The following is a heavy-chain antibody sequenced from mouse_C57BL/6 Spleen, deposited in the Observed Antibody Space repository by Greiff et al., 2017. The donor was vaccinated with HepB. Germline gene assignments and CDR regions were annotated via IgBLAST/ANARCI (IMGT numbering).Heavy chain of an antibody. Sequence: VHLVESGAELVRPGASVKLSCKASGYTFTDYYINWVKQRPGQGLEWIARIYPGSGNTYYNEKFKGKATLTAEKSSSTAYMQLSSLTSEDSAVYFCARWGGNYGYAMDYWGQGTSVTVSS. CDR3: ARWGGNYGYAMDY. V-gene: IGHV1-76*01. D-gene: IGHD2-1*01. J-gene: IGHJ4*01. CDR1: GYTFTDYY. CDR2: IYPGSGNT.